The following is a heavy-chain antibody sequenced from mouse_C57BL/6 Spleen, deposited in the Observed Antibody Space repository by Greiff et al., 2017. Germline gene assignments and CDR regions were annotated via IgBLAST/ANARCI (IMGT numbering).Heavy chain of an antibody. CDR2: INSDGGST. D-gene: IGHD4-1*02. V-gene: IGHV5-2*01. CDR1: EYEFPSYD. J-gene: IGHJ3*01. CDR3: ARHEDSTGVAY. Sequence: EVQLVESGAGLVQPGESLKLSCESNEYEFPSYDMSWVRQTPEKRLELVAAINSDGGSTYYPDTMERRIIISRDNTENTLYLQMSSLRSEDTALYNCARHEDSTGVAYWGQGTLVTVSA.